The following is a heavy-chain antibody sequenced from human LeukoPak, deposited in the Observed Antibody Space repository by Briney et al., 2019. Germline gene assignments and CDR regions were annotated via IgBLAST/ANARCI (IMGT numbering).Heavy chain of an antibody. J-gene: IGHJ4*02. CDR3: AGGALDTKTRFDY. D-gene: IGHD5-18*01. CDR2: IYYSGST. Sequence: KPSETLSLTCTVSGGSISGYYWSWIRQPPGKGLEWIGYIYYSGSTKYNPSLKSRVTISVDASKNQFSLRLSSLTAADTAVYYCAGGALDTKTRFDYWGQGTLVTVSS. CDR1: GGSISGYY. V-gene: IGHV4-59*01.